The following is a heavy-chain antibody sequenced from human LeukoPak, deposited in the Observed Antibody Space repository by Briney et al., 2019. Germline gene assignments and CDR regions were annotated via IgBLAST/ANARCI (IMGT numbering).Heavy chain of an antibody. Sequence: SETLSLTCAVYGGSFSGYYWSWIRQPPGKGLEWIGEINHSGSTNYNPSLKSRVTISVDTSKNQFSLKLSSVTAADTAVYCCARWEPDLHYGMDVWGQGTTVTVSS. CDR3: ARWEPDLHYGMDV. CDR2: INHSGST. CDR1: GGSFSGYY. J-gene: IGHJ6*02. V-gene: IGHV4-34*01. D-gene: IGHD1-14*01.